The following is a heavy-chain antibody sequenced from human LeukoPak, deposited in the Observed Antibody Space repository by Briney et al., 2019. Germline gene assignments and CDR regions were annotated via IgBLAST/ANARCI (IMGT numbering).Heavy chain of an antibody. CDR2: IKEDGSYK. Sequence: PGGSLRLSCAASGFTFSNYWMSWVRQTPGKGLEWVANIKEDGSYKYYVDSLKGRFTISRDNAKNSLYLQMNSLRAEDTAVYYCAKDRTRQAYWGQGTLVTVSS. J-gene: IGHJ4*02. CDR1: GFTFSNYW. D-gene: IGHD3-3*01. CDR3: AKDRTRQAY. V-gene: IGHV3-7*03.